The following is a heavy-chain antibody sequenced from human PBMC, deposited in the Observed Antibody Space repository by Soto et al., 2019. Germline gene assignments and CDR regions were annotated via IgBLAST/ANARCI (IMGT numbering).Heavy chain of an antibody. D-gene: IGHD2-15*01. Sequence: QLQLQESGSGLVKPSQTLSLTCAVSGGSISSGGYSWSWIRQPPGKGLEWIGYIYHSGSTYYNPSLKGRVTISVDRSKNQFCLKLSSVTAADTAVYYCARVSGYCSGGSCYGWFDPWGQGTLVTVSS. J-gene: IGHJ5*02. CDR2: IYHSGST. CDR1: GGSISSGGYS. V-gene: IGHV4-30-2*01. CDR3: ARVSGYCSGGSCYGWFDP.